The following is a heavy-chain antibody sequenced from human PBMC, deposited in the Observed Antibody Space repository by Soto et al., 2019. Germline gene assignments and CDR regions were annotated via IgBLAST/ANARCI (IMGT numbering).Heavy chain of an antibody. V-gene: IGHV3-21*06. J-gene: IGHJ5*01. CDR2: ISSGTSYV. D-gene: IGHD2-2*01. CDR1: GFTFSRYG. Sequence: GGSLRLSCAASGFTFSRYGMNWLRQAPGKGLEWVASISSGTSYVYYADSVKGRFTTSRDNAKSILYLEMYALRTEDTAVYYCARDPSEGRVGNWFESWGQGTLVTVS. CDR3: ARDPSEGRVGNWFES.